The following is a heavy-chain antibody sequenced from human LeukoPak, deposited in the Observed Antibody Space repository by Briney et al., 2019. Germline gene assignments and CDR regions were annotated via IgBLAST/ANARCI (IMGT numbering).Heavy chain of an antibody. V-gene: IGHV3-7*03. D-gene: IGHD3-10*01. CDR2: IKQDGSEK. J-gene: IGHJ3*02. CDR3: ARAPPSGEIADAFDI. Sequence: GSLRLSCAASGFTFSSYWMSWVRQAPGKGLEWVANIKQDGSEKYYVDSVKGRFTISRDNAENSLYLQMNSLRAEDTAVYYCARAPPSGEIADAFDIWGQGTMVTVSS. CDR1: GFTFSSYW.